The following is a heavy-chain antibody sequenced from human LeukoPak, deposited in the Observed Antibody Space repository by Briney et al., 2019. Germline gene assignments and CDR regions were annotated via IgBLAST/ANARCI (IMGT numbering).Heavy chain of an antibody. CDR3: ANVRGNVGSSYFPDY. V-gene: IGHV3-30*18. CDR1: GFTFSSYG. D-gene: IGHD3-10*01. J-gene: IGHJ4*02. Sequence: PSGRSLRLSCAASGFTFSSYGMHWVRQAPGKGLEWVAVISYDGSNKYYADSVKGRFTVSRDNSKNTLYLQTNSLRVEDTAVYYCANVRGNVGSSYFPDYWGQGTLVTVTS. CDR2: ISYDGSNK.